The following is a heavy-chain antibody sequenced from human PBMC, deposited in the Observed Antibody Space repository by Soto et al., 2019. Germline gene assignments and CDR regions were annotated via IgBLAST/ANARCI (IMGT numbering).Heavy chain of an antibody. J-gene: IGHJ3*02. D-gene: IGHD6-13*01. V-gene: IGHV3-21*01. Sequence: PGGSLRLSCAASGFTFSSYSMNWVRQAPGKGLEWVSSISSSSSYIYYADSVKGRFTISRDNAKNSLYLQMNSLRAEDTAVYYCARDTTPGPRIAAAGHSDAFDIWGQGTMVTVSS. CDR2: ISSSSSYI. CDR3: ARDTTPGPRIAAAGHSDAFDI. CDR1: GFTFSSYS.